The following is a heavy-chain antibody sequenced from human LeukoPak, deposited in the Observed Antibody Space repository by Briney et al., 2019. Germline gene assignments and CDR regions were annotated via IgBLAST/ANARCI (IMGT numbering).Heavy chain of an antibody. CDR3: ARVCPRGVVVVPAATYYYYYYGMDV. J-gene: IGHJ6*02. V-gene: IGHV1-8*01. CDR2: MNPNSGNT. Sequence: AASVKVSCKASGYTFTRYDINWVRQATGQGLEWMGWMNPNSGNTGYAQKFRGRVTMTRNTSISTAYMELSSLRSEDTAVYYCARVCPRGVVVVPAATYYYYYYGMDVWGQGTTVTVSS. D-gene: IGHD2-2*01. CDR1: GYTFTRYD.